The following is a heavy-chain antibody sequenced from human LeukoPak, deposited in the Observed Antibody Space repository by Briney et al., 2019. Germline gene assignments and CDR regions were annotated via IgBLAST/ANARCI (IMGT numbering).Heavy chain of an antibody. CDR2: ISDSGGST. J-gene: IGHJ6*04. Sequence: TGGSLRLSCAASGFTFSNYAMSWVRQAPGKGLEWVSSISDSGGSTFYADSVKGRFTISRDNSKDTLYLQVNSLRAEDTAIYYFARGRGEGRDVGGKGTTVTVSS. D-gene: IGHD3-10*01. CDR3: ARGRGEGRDV. V-gene: IGHV3-23*01. CDR1: GFTFSNYA.